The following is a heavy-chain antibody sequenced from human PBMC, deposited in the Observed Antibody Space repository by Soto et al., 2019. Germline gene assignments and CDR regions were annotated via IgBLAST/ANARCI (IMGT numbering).Heavy chain of an antibody. CDR3: VSTLGARFDY. J-gene: IGHJ4*02. Sequence: ASVKVSCKASGFTFTSSAMQWVRQARGQRLEWIGWIVVGSGNTNYAQKFQERVTITRDMSTSTVYMELGSLRSEDTAVYYCVSTLGARFDYWGQGTLVTVSS. CDR1: GFTFTSSA. D-gene: IGHD1-26*01. CDR2: IVVGSGNT. V-gene: IGHV1-58*02.